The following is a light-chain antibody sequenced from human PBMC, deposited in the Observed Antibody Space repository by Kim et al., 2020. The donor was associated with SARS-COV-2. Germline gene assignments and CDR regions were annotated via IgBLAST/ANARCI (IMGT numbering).Light chain of an antibody. V-gene: IGKV3-15*01. CDR2: GAS. CDR1: QSVSIN. CDR3: QQYNNWPRT. J-gene: IGKJ1*01. Sequence: EIVMTQSPATLSVSPGERATLSCRASQSVSINLAWYQQKPGQAPRLLIYGASTRATGTPARFSGSGSGTEFTLTISSLQSEDFAVYYCQQYNNWPRTFGQGTKVDIK.